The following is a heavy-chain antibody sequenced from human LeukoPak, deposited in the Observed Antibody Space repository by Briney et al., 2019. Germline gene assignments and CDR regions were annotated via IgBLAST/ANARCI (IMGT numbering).Heavy chain of an antibody. J-gene: IGHJ4*02. Sequence: GGSLRLSCAASGFTFSSYAMSWVRQAPGKGLEWASAISGSGGSTYYADSVKGRFTISRDNSKNTLYLQMNSLRAEDTAVYYCAKAVLLWFGEFRHVDYWGQGTLVTVSS. V-gene: IGHV3-23*01. CDR1: GFTFSSYA. CDR2: ISGSGGST. CDR3: AKAVLLWFGEFRHVDY. D-gene: IGHD3-10*01.